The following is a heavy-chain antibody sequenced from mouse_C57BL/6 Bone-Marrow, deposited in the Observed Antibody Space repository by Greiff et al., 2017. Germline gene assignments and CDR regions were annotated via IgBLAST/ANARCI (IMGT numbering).Heavy chain of an antibody. Sequence: EVHLVESGGGLVQPGGSLKLSCAASGFTFSDYGMAWVRQAPGKGPEWVAFISNLAYSIYYADTVTGRFTISRENAKNTLYMEMSSLRSEDTAMYYCARIYYVNQSLFAYWGQGTLVTVSA. CDR1: GFTFSDYG. V-gene: IGHV5-15*01. J-gene: IGHJ3*01. D-gene: IGHD2-1*01. CDR2: ISNLAYSI. CDR3: ARIYYVNQSLFAY.